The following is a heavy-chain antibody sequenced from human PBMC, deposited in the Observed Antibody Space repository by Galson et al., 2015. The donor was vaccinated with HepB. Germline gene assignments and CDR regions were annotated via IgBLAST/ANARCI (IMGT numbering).Heavy chain of an antibody. V-gene: IGHV4-34*01. Sequence: LSLTCAVYGGSFSGYYWSWIRQPPGKGLEWIGEINHSGSTNYNPSLKSRVTISVDTSKNQFSLKLSSVTAADTAVYYCARGPPTVTTVTYAPFDYWCQGTLVTVSS. CDR3: ARGPPTVTTVTYAPFDY. D-gene: IGHD4-11*01. CDR1: GGSFSGYY. CDR2: INHSGST. J-gene: IGHJ4*02.